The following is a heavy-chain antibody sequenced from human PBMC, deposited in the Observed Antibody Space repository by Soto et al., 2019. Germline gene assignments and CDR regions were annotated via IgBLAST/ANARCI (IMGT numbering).Heavy chain of an antibody. D-gene: IGHD2-21*01. CDR1: GDSVTSNGAA. CDR3: ARGRNSAFDI. Sequence: SQTLSLTCAISGDSVTSNGAAWNWIRQSPSRGLEWLGRTDYRSYWYTDYAVSVKSRISINPDTSKNQFSLQLNSLTPEDTAMYCCARGRNSAFDIWGQGTMVTVSS. CDR2: TDYRSYWYT. J-gene: IGHJ3*02. V-gene: IGHV6-1*01.